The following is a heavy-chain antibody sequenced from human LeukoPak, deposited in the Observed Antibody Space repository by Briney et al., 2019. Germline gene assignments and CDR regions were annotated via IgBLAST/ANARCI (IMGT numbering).Heavy chain of an antibody. D-gene: IGHD3-3*01. J-gene: IGHJ6*02. Sequence: GGSLRLSCAASGFTFSSYGMLWVRQAPGKGLEWVAVIWYDGSNKYYADSVKGRFTIARDNSKNTLYLQMNSLRAEDTAVYYWASSITIFGVVDYYGMDVWGQGTTVTVSS. CDR2: IWYDGSNK. V-gene: IGHV3-33*01. CDR3: ASSITIFGVVDYYGMDV. CDR1: GFTFSSYG.